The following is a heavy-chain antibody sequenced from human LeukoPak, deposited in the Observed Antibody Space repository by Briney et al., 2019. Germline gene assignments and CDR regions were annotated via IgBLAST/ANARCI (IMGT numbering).Heavy chain of an antibody. V-gene: IGHV4-61*02. D-gene: IGHD1-26*01. CDR2: IYTSGST. CDR1: GGSISSGGSY. CDR3: ARSGSGSYVQLMVPNWFDP. J-gene: IGHJ5*02. Sequence: SQTLSLTCTVSGGSISSGGSYWSWIRQHPGKGLEWIGRIYTSGSTNYNPSLKSRVTMSVDTSKNQFSLKLSSVTAADTAVYYCARSGSGSYVQLMVPNWFDPWGQGTLVTVSS.